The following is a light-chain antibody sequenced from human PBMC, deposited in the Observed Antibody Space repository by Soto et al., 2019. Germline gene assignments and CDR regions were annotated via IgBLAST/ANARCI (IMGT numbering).Light chain of an antibody. J-gene: IGKJ1*01. CDR3: QQFNSYWT. CDR1: QSISGW. CDR2: DAS. V-gene: IGKV1-5*01. Sequence: DIQMTQSPSTLSASVGDRVTITCRASQSISGWLAWYQQKPGKAPKLLIYDASSLESGVPSRFSGSGSGTDFTLTISSLQPDDFATYYCQQFNSYWTLGQGTKVDIK.